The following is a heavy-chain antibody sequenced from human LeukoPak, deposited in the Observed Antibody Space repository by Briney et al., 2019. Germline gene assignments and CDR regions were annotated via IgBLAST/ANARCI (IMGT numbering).Heavy chain of an antibody. CDR2: IYYSGST. D-gene: IGHD2-2*01. CDR3: ARAARTSRRPGYYYYYMDV. J-gene: IGHJ6*03. V-gene: IGHV4-59*01. CDR1: GGSISSYY. Sequence: SETLXLTCTVSGGSISSYYWSWIRQPPGKGXXXIXYIYYSGSTNYNPSLKSRVTISVDTSKNQFSLKLSSVTAADTAVYYCARAARTSRRPGYYYYYMDVWGKGTTVTVSS.